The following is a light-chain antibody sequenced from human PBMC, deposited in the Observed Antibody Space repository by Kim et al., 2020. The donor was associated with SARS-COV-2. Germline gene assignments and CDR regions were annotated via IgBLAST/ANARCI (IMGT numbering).Light chain of an antibody. Sequence: EIVLTQSPGTLSLSPGERATLSCRASQSVSSSYLAWYQQKPGQAPRLLIFGASSRATGIPDRFSGGGSGTDFTLTISRLEPEDFAVYYCQQYGSSRTFGPGTRLEIK. J-gene: IGKJ5*01. CDR3: QQYGSSRT. CDR2: GAS. V-gene: IGKV3-20*01. CDR1: QSVSSSY.